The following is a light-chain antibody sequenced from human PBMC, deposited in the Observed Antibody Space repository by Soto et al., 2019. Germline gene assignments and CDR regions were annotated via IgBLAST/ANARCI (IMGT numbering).Light chain of an antibody. Sequence: QAVLTQSPSASASLGASVKLTCTLSSGHSSYAIAWHQQQPEKGPRYLMKLNSDGSHSKGDGIPDRLSGSSSGAERYLTISSLQSEDEADYYCQTWGTGILVFGGGTQLTVL. J-gene: IGLJ2*01. CDR2: LNSDGSH. V-gene: IGLV4-69*01. CDR3: QTWGTGILV. CDR1: SGHSSYA.